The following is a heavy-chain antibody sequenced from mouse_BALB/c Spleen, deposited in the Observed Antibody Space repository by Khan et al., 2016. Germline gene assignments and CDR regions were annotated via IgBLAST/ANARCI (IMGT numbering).Heavy chain of an antibody. CDR1: GFTFSDYY. D-gene: IGHD2-14*01. V-gene: IGHV5-4*02. CDR2: TSDGGSFT. J-gene: IGHJ3*01. Sequence: EVELVESGGGLVKPGGSLKLSCAASGFTFSDYYMYWVRQTPEKRLEWVATTSDGGSFTYYPDSVKGRFTISRDNAKNNLYLQMSSLKSEDTAMYYCARDDRWFAYWGQGTLGTVSA. CDR3: ARDDRWFAY.